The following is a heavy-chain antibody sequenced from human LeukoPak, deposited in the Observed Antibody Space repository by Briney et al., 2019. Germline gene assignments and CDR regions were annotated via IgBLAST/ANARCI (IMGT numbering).Heavy chain of an antibody. CDR2: IYYSGST. D-gene: IGHD3-22*01. V-gene: IGHV4-39*01. CDR1: GGSISSSSYY. Sequence: SETLSLTCTVSGGSISSSSYYWGWIRQPPGKGLEWVGSIYYSGSTYYNPSLKSRVTISVDTSKNQFSLKLSSVTAADTAVYYCARHGQLLVVISPAWFDPWGQGTLVTVSS. CDR3: ARHGQLLVVISPAWFDP. J-gene: IGHJ5*02.